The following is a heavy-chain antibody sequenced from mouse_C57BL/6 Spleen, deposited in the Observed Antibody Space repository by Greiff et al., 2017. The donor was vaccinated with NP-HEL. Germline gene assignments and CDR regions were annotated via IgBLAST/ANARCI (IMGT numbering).Heavy chain of an antibody. CDR1: GFTFSDYY. Sequence: EVQLVESEGGLVQPGSSMKLSCTASGFTFSDYYMAWVRQVPEKGLEWVANINYDGSSTYYLDSLKSRFIISRDNAKNILYLQMSSLKSEDTATYYCARAGTGSFDYWGQGTTLTVSS. CDR3: ARAGTGSFDY. V-gene: IGHV5-16*01. CDR2: INYDGSST. J-gene: IGHJ2*01. D-gene: IGHD4-1*01.